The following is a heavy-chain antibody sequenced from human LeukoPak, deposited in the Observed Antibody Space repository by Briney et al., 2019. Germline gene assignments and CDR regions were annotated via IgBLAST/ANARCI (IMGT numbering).Heavy chain of an antibody. V-gene: IGHV3-7*01. CDR3: AKLPIRGTYTGDY. CDR1: GFTFSSYW. CDR2: IKQDGSEK. Sequence: GGSLRLSCAASGFTFSSYWMSWVRQAPGKGLEWVANIKQDGSEKYYVDSVKGRFTISRDNAKNSLYLQMNSLRAEDTAVYYCAKLPIRGTYTGDYWGQGALVTVSS. D-gene: IGHD1-26*01. J-gene: IGHJ4*02.